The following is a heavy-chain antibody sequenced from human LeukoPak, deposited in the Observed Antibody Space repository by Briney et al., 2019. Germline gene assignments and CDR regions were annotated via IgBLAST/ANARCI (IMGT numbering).Heavy chain of an antibody. V-gene: IGHV1-18*04. D-gene: IGHD3-10*02. CDR3: ARLFGELLLPSDHYYYMDV. CDR1: VYTFAAHG. Sequence: ASVKVSCKACVYTFAAHGIGWLRQVPGQGPQWMGRINPINDITDYAQNFKGRITMATDTSTTTAYMELRSLRSDDTAVYFCARLFGELLLPSDHYYYMDVWGKGTAVTVSS. CDR2: INPINDIT. J-gene: IGHJ6*03.